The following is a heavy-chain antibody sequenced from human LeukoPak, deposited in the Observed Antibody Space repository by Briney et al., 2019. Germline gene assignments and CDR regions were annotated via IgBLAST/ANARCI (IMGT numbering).Heavy chain of an antibody. CDR2: ISDSGGST. V-gene: IGHV3-23*01. CDR3: GRYYVMDV. J-gene: IGHJ6*02. CDR1: GFTFSTYV. Sequence: GGSLRLSCAASGFTFSTYVMNWVRQAPGEGLEWVSTISDSGGSTYYADSVTGRFTISRDNSKSTLYLQMNSLRAEDTAVYYCGRYYVMDVWGHGTSVTVSS.